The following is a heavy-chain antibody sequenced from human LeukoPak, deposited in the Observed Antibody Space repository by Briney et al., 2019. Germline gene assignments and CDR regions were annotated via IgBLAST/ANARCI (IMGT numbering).Heavy chain of an antibody. CDR3: ARDRILTGLNHCFDY. CDR1: GFTVSSNY. J-gene: IGHJ4*02. D-gene: IGHD3-9*01. V-gene: IGHV3-66*02. CDR2: IYSGGST. Sequence: PGGSLRLSCAASGFTVSSNYMSWVRQAPGKGLEWVSVIYSGGSTYYADSVKGRFTISRDNSKDTLYLQMNSLRAEDTAVYYCARDRILTGLNHCFDYWGQGTLVTVSS.